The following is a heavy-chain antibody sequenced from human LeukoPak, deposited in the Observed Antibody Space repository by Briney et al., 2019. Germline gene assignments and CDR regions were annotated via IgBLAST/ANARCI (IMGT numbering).Heavy chain of an antibody. CDR3: GRNNVFRGGRMGHWFDP. V-gene: IGHV1-2*02. J-gene: IGHJ5*01. CDR1: GYTLIGYY. Sequence: ASVKVSCMASGYTLIGYYMHWVRQAPGQGVEWMGWIYPNSGGTNYAQKFQGRVTLTRDTSISTAYMGLSRLRSEDTGVYYCGRNNVFRGGRMGHWFDPWGQGTPVTVS. CDR2: IYPNSGGT. D-gene: IGHD3-16*01.